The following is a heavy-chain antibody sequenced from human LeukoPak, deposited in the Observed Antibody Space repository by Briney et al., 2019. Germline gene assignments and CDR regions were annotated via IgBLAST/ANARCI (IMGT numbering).Heavy chain of an antibody. CDR3: VRHRSDYGGNSGGRAIDC. V-gene: IGHV5-51*01. CDR1: GYXFTTYW. D-gene: IGHD4-23*01. J-gene: IGHJ4*02. Sequence: GESLKTPCNGSGYXFTTYWICWVRQSPGKGLEWMGTINPGDSDTRYSPYFQGHVTISVDKSISTAYLQWNSLKASDSAMDYCVRHRSDYGGNSGGRAIDCWGQGTLVTVSS. CDR2: INPGDSDT.